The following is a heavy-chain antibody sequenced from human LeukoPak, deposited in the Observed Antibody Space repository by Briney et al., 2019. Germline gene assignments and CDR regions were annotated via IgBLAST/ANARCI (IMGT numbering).Heavy chain of an antibody. CDR2: ISSSGSTI. CDR3: ARDFRDPKNYYYYGMDV. V-gene: IGHV3-48*03. J-gene: IGHJ6*02. CDR1: GFTFSSYE. Sequence: GGSLRLSCAASGFTFSSYEMNWVRQAPGKGLERVSYISSSGSTIYYADSVKGRFTISRDNAKNSLYLQMNSLRAEDTAVYYCARDFRDPKNYYYYGMDVWGQGTTVTVSS.